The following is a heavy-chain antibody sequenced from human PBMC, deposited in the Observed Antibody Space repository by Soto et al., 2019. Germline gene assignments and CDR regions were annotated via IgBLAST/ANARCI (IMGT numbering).Heavy chain of an antibody. CDR1: GYTFTSYG. D-gene: IGHD6-13*01. J-gene: IGHJ6*02. Sequence: ASVKVSCKASGYTFTSYGISWVRQAPGQGLEWMGWISAYNGNTNYAQKLQGRVTMTTDTSTSTAYMELRSLRSDDTAVYYCARDIAAAGTIXXXYYYYYGMDGWGQGTTVTVSS. CDR2: ISAYNGNT. CDR3: ARDIAAAGTIXXXYYYYYGMDG. V-gene: IGHV1-18*01.